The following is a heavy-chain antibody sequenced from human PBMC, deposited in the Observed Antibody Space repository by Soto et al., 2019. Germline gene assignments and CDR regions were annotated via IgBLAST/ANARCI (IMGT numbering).Heavy chain of an antibody. CDR2: FDPEDGET. CDR1: GYTLTELS. CDR3: ATFLPQVAATRWLY. V-gene: IGHV1-24*01. D-gene: IGHD5-12*01. Sequence: ASVKVSCKVSGYTLTELSIHWVRQAPGKGLEWMGGFDPEDGETIYAQKFQGRVTMTEDTSTDTAYMELSSLRSEDTAVYYCATFLPQVAATRWLYRCQAPLLPISS. J-gene: IGHJ4*02.